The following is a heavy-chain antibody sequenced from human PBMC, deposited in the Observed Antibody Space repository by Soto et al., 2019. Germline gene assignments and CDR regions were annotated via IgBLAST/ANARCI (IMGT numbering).Heavy chain of an antibody. CDR3: AKDGFSGNSTNWFDP. J-gene: IGHJ5*02. V-gene: IGHV3-9*01. D-gene: IGHD3-10*01. Sequence: GGSLRLSCAASGFTFDDYAMHWVRQAPGKGLGLVSGISWNSGSVGYADSVKGRFTISRDNTRNSLYLQMNSLRPEDTAFYYCAKDGFSGNSTNWFDPWGQGTLVTVSS. CDR2: ISWNSGSV. CDR1: GFTFDDYA.